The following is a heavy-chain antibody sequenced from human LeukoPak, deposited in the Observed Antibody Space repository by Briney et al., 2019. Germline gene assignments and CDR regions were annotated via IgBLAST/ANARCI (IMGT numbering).Heavy chain of an antibody. CDR1: GLPIADFA. Sequence: GGSLRLSCVASGLPIADFAMHWVRQAPGKGLEWVSLISGDGVSTFCADSVKGRFSISRDNSKNSLYLEMNSLRTEDAAMYYCAKESGKFDYWGQGTLVAVSS. CDR3: AKESGKFDY. CDR2: ISGDGVST. J-gene: IGHJ4*02. V-gene: IGHV3-43*02.